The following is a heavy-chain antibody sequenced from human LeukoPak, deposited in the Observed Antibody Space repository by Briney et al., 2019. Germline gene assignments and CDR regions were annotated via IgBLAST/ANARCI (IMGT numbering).Heavy chain of an antibody. CDR2: ISYDGSNK. Sequence: GGSLRLSCAASGFTFSSYAMHWVRQAPGKGLEWVAVISYDGSNKYYADSVKGRFTISRDNSKNTLYPQMNSLRAEDTAVYYCARGSWPLDDLDYWGQGTLVTVSS. J-gene: IGHJ4*02. D-gene: IGHD3-3*01. CDR3: ARGSWPLDDLDY. V-gene: IGHV3-30-3*01. CDR1: GFTFSSYA.